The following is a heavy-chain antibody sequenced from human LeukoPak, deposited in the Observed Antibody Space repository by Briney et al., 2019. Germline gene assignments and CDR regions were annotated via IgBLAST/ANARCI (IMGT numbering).Heavy chain of an antibody. D-gene: IGHD4-11*01. CDR2: INPGDSDT. J-gene: IGHJ4*02. CDR1: GYDLTSYW. CDR3: ATTGYSSHWEYY. Sequence: GESLKISCDISGYDLTSYWIGWARQMTGKGLEWMGIINPGDSDTQYAPSFQGQVPISFGKSISVDKSITTAYLQWSSLGASDTAAYYCATTGYSSHWEYYWGQGTLVTVSS. V-gene: IGHV5-51*01.